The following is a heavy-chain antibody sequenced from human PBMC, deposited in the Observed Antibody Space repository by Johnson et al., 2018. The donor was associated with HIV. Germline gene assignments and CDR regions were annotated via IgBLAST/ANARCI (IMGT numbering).Heavy chain of an antibody. CDR2: IEYDGSNK. CDR1: GFTFSSYG. J-gene: IGHJ3*02. Sequence: QVQLVESGGGVVQPGGSLRLSCAASGFTFSSYGMHWVRQTPGKGLEWVTFIEYDGSNKYYLDSVKGRFTISRDNSKNRLYLQMNSLRAEDTAVYYCARVRRREQKLDAFDIWGQGTVVTVSS. V-gene: IGHV3-30*02. CDR3: ARVRRREQKLDAFDI. D-gene: IGHD1-26*01.